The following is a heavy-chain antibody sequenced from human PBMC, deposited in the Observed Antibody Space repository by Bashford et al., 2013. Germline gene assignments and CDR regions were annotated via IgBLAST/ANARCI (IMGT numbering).Heavy chain of an antibody. CDR3: ARRAPWPAAIFDY. J-gene: IGHJ4*02. CDR1: GGSISSYY. Sequence: SETLSLTCTVSGGSISSYYWSWIRQPPGKGLEWIGYIYYSGSTYYNPSLKSRLTISVDTSKNQFSLKLSSVTAADTAVYYCARRAPWPAAIFDYWGQGTLVTVSS. V-gene: IGHV4-59*08. CDR2: IYYSGST. D-gene: IGHD2-2*01.